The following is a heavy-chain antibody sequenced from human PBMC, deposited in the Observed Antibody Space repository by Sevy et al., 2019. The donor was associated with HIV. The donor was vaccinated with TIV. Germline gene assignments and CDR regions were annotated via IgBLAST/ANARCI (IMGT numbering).Heavy chain of an antibody. V-gene: IGHV3-64*01. CDR3: AREGGFPGKWYYDL. CDR1: GFDFRTYS. Sequence: GGSLRLSCAASGFDFRTYSMHWVRQAPGRRPEFVSVIDANGGTRFYANSVQGRFTISRDNSRNTLYLQMGSLRVEDMGVYYCAREGGFPGKWYYDLWGRGTLVTVSS. CDR2: IDANGGTR. J-gene: IGHJ2*01. D-gene: IGHD1-26*01.